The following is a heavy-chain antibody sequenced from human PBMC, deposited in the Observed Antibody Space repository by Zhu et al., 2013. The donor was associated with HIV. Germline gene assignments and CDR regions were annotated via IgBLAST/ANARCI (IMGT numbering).Heavy chain of an antibody. CDR3: ARGGESYYDFWSGYYTVLDY. CDR1: GYTFTSYG. V-gene: IGHV1-18*01. CDR2: ISAYNGNT. D-gene: IGHD3-3*01. Sequence: QVQLVQSGAEVKKPGASVKVSCKASGYTFTSYGISWVRQAPGQGLEWMGWISAYNGNTNYAQKLQGRVTMTTDTSTSTAYMELRSLRSDDTAVYYCARGGESYYDFWSGYYTVLDYWGQGTLVTVSS. J-gene: IGHJ4*02.